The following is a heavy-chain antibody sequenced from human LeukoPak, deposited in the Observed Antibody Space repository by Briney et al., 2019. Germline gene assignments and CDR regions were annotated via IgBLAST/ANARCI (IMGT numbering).Heavy chain of an antibody. CDR1: GFTFNSYA. D-gene: IGHD3-22*01. CDR3: AKDRIRYYYDSSGNEYFQR. V-gene: IGHV3-23*01. Sequence: GGSLRLSCAPCGFTFNSYAMSWFRQPPAKGLEWVLAISGSGGSTYFADSAKGRFIISRDNSKNTLYLQMHSLRAEDTAVNYCAKDRIRYYYDSSGNEYFQRWGQGTLVTVSS. CDR2: ISGSGGST. J-gene: IGHJ1*01.